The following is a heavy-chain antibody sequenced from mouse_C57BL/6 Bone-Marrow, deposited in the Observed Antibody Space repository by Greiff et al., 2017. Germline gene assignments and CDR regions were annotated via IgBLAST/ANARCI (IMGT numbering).Heavy chain of an antibody. CDR1: GYIFTEYT. Sequence: VKLVESGAELVKPGASVKLSCKASGYIFTEYTIHWVKQRSGQGLEWIGWFYPGSDSIKYNERFKDKATLTADKSSNTVYMELSSLTSEDSAVYFCARHKGYYDYEGYFDYWGQGTTLTVSS. CDR3: ARHKGYYDYEGYFDY. CDR2: FYPGSDSI. J-gene: IGHJ2*01. D-gene: IGHD2-4*01. V-gene: IGHV1-62-2*01.